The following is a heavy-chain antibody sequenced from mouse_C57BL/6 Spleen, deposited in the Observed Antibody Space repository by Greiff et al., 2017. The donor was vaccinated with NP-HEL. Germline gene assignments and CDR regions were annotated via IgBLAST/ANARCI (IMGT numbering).Heavy chain of an antibody. CDR2: INPNNGGT. V-gene: IGHV1-18*01. CDR3: ARRFTGGWYFDV. J-gene: IGHJ1*03. Sequence: EVQLQQSGPELVKPGASVKIPCKASGYTFTDYNMDWVKQSHGKSLEWIGDINPNNGGTIYNQKFKGKATLTVDKSSSTAYMELRSLTSEDTAVYYCARRFTGGWYFDVWGTGTTVTVSS. CDR1: GYTFTDYN.